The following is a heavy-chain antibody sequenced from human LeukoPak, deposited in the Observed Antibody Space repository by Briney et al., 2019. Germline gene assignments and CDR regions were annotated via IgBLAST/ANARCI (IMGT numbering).Heavy chain of an antibody. CDR2: INPNSGGT. V-gene: IGHV1-2*06. CDR3: ATYYYDSSGYSTDY. J-gene: IGHJ4*02. CDR1: GYTFTGYY. Sequence: GASVKVSCKASGYTFTGYYMHWVRQAPGQGLEWMGRINPNSGGTNYAQKFQGRVTMTRDTSISTAYMELSRLRSDDTAVYYCATYYYDSSGYSTDYWGQGTLVTVSS. D-gene: IGHD3-22*01.